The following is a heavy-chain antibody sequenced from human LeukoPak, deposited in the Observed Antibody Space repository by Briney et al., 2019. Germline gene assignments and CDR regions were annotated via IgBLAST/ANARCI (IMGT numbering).Heavy chain of an antibody. CDR3: ARDERSNYYYYYYMDV. D-gene: IGHD1-26*01. J-gene: IGHJ6*03. Sequence: PGGSLRLSCAASGFTFSSYGMHWVRQAPGKGLGWVAFIRYDGSNKYYADSVKGRFTISRDNSKNTLYLQMNSLRAEDTAVYYCARDERSNYYYYYYMDVWGKGTTVTVSS. V-gene: IGHV3-30*02. CDR2: IRYDGSNK. CDR1: GFTFSSYG.